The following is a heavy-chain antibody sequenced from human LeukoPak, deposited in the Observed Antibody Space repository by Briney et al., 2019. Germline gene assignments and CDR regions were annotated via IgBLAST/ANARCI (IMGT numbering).Heavy chain of an antibody. Sequence: SVKVSCKASGGTFSSYAISWVRQAPGQGLEWMGGIIPIFGTANYAQKFQGRVTITADKSTSTAYMELSSLRSEDTAVYYCARDAIRDFDWLYYWGQGTLVTVSS. D-gene: IGHD3-9*01. CDR1: GGTFSSYA. V-gene: IGHV1-69*06. CDR2: IIPIFGTA. CDR3: ARDAIRDFDWLYY. J-gene: IGHJ4*02.